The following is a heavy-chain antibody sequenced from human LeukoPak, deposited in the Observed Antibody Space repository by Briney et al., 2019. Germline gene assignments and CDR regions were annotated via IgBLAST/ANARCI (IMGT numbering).Heavy chain of an antibody. J-gene: IGHJ5*02. V-gene: IGHV1-46*03. CDR2: INPRGGST. CDR1: GYTFTSYY. CDR3: ARAFWSGRVDP. Sequence: GASVKVSCKASGYTFTSYYMHWVRQAPGQGLEWVGIINPRGGSTSYAQKFQGRVTMTRDTSTSTVYMELSSLRSEDTAVYYCARAFWSGRVDPWGQGTLVTVSS. D-gene: IGHD3-3*01.